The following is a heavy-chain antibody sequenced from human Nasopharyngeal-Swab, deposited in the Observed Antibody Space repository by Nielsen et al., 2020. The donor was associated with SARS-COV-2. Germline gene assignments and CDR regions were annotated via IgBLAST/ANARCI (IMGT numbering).Heavy chain of an antibody. D-gene: IGHD3-10*01. J-gene: IGHJ6*02. CDR2: ISSSGSTI. V-gene: IGHV3-11*04. CDR1: GFTFSDYY. CDR3: ARGEITMVRGVYGMDV. Sequence: GGSLRLSCAASGFTFSDYYMSWIRQAPGKGLEWVSYISSSGSTIYYADSVKGRFTISRDNAKNSLYLQMNSLRAEDPAVYYCARGEITMVRGVYGMDVWGQGTTVTVSS.